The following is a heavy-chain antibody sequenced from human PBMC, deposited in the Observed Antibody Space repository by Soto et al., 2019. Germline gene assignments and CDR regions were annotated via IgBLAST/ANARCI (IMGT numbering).Heavy chain of an antibody. D-gene: IGHD6-19*01. Sequence: GASVKVSCKASGGTFSSYAISWVRQAPGQGLEWMGGIIPIFGTANYAQKFQGRVTITADESTNTAYMELSSLRSEDTAVYYCIAVAGNYFDYWGQGTLVTVSS. J-gene: IGHJ4*02. V-gene: IGHV1-69*13. CDR3: IAVAGNYFDY. CDR2: IIPIFGTA. CDR1: GGTFSSYA.